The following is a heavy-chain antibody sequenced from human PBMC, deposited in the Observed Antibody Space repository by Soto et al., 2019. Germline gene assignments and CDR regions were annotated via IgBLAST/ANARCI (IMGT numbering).Heavy chain of an antibody. CDR2: IYPSDSDT. Sequence: AASQKISCQESGYTFAVYWISLVREMPGKGLELMGIIYPSDSDTRYRPSFQGQVTISADKSISSAYLQWSSLRASDTAMYYCARGGVSTRTFDYWGQGT. D-gene: IGHD3-3*01. CDR3: ARGGVSTRTFDY. CDR1: GYTFAVYW. V-gene: IGHV5-51*01. J-gene: IGHJ4*02.